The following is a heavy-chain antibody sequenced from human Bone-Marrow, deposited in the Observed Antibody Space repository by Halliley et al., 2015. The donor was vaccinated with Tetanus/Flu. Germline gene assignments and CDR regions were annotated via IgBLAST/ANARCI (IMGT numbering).Heavy chain of an antibody. J-gene: IGHJ4*02. Sequence: LPGGSVIYSGGSTNYSDSVKGRFSVSTDRSQNILYLEMSSLRPEDTAVYYCARLVNPWYHFDYWGQGTLVTVSS. V-gene: IGHV3-53*01. CDR2: IYSGGST. D-gene: IGHD6-13*01. CDR3: ARLVNPWYHFDY.